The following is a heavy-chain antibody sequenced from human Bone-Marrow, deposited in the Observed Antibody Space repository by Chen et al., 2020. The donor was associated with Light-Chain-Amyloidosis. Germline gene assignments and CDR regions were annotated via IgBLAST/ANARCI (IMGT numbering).Heavy chain of an antibody. Sequence: QLQLQESGPGLVKPSETLSLTCTVSGGSISSSSYYWCWIRQPPGKGLEWIGSIYYSGSTYYNPSLKSRVTISVDTSKNQFSLKLSSVTAADTAVYYCARARLNMVRGVAPYYFDYWGQGTLVTVSS. CDR3: ARARLNMVRGVAPYYFDY. D-gene: IGHD3-10*01. V-gene: IGHV4-39*07. CDR1: GGSISSSSYY. CDR2: IYYSGST. J-gene: IGHJ4*02.